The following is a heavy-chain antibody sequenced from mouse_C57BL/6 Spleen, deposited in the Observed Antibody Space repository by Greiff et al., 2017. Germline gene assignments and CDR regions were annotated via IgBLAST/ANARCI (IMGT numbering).Heavy chain of an antibody. Sequence: EVKLMESGEGLVKPGGSLKLSCAASGFTFSSYAMSWVRQTPEKRLEWVAYISSGGDYIYYADTVKGRFTISRDNARNTLYLQMSSLKSEDTAMYYCTREGGSSYLFDYWGQGTTLTVSS. J-gene: IGHJ2*01. CDR2: ISSGGDYI. CDR1: GFTFSSYA. CDR3: TREGGSSYLFDY. V-gene: IGHV5-9-1*02. D-gene: IGHD1-1*01.